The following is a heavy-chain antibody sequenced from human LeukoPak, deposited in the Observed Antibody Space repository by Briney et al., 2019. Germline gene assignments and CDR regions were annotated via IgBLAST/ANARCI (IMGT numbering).Heavy chain of an antibody. CDR3: AKDGVPLYYDSSGYLDY. CDR2: ISGSGGST. D-gene: IGHD3-22*01. J-gene: IGHJ4*02. CDR1: GFTFTSYA. Sequence: GGSLRLSCAASGFTFTSYAMSWVRQAPGKGLEWVSAISGSGGSTYYADSVKGRFTISRDNSKNTLYLQMNSLRAEDTAVYYCAKDGVPLYYDSSGYLDYWGQGTLVTVSS. V-gene: IGHV3-23*01.